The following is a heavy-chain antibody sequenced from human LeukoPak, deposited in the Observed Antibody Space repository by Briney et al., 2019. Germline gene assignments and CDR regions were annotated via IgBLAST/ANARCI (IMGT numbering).Heavy chain of an antibody. D-gene: IGHD3-16*02. CDR1: GFTFSDSA. J-gene: IGHJ3*01. CDR3: AKDIQLST. Sequence: PGGSLRSSCAASGFTFSDSAMTWVRQVPGKGLEWVSLISSSGGNTYYADSVKGRFTISRDNSKNTLSLQMNSLRVEDTAIYYCAKDIQLSTWGLGTMVTVSS. CDR2: ISSSGGNT. V-gene: IGHV3-23*01.